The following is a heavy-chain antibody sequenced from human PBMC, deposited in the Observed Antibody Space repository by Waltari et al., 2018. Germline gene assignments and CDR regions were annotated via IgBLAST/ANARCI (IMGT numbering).Heavy chain of an antibody. J-gene: IGHJ2*01. D-gene: IGHD3-16*01. Sequence: QVQLQESGPGLVKPSETLSLTCPVSGCSIGSHYWSWIRQPPGKGLEWIGYVYYIGSSNYNPSLKSRVTFSLDTSKNQFSLTLNSVTAADTAIYYCARGGNSLYWYFDLWGRGTQVTVSS. CDR2: VYYIGSS. CDR1: GCSIGSHY. CDR3: ARGGNSLYWYFDL. V-gene: IGHV4-59*11.